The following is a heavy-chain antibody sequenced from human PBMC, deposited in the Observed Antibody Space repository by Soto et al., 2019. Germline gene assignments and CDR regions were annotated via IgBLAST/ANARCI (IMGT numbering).Heavy chain of an antibody. V-gene: IGHV3-30-3*01. CDR2: ISYGGSNK. CDR3: AGLPGYSYGYFDY. J-gene: IGHJ4*02. D-gene: IGHD5-18*01. Sequence: PGGSLRLSCAASGFTFSSYAMHWVRQAPGKGLEWVAVISYGGSNKYYADSVKGRFTISRDNSKNTLYLQMNSLRAEDTAVYYCAGLPGYSYGYFDYWGQGTLVTVSS. CDR1: GFTFSSYA.